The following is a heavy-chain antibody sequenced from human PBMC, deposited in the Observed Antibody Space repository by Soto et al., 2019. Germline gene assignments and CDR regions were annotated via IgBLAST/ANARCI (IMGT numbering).Heavy chain of an antibody. CDR3: AKDSYDGSGYYGNGVDY. CDR2: ISGSGGST. V-gene: IGHV3-23*01. Sequence: EVQLLESGGGLVQPGGSLRLSCAASGFTFSSYAMSWVRQAPGKGLEWVSAISGSGGSTYYADSVKGRFTISRDNSKNTLYLQMNSLRAEDTAVYYCAKDSYDGSGYYGNGVDYWGQGTLVTVSS. J-gene: IGHJ4*02. D-gene: IGHD3-22*01. CDR1: GFTFSSYA.